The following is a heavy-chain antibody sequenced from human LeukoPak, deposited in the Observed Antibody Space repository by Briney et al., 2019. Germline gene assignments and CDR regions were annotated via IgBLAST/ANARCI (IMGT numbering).Heavy chain of an antibody. CDR1: GGSISNYY. D-gene: IGHD1-26*01. CDR2: INHSGST. Sequence: SETLSLTCTVSGGSISNYYWSWIRQPPGKGLEWIGEINHSGSTNYNPSLKSRVTISVDTSKNQFSLKLSSVTAADTAVYYCARVSGSYCDYWGQGTLVTVSS. J-gene: IGHJ4*02. CDR3: ARVSGSYCDY. V-gene: IGHV4-34*01.